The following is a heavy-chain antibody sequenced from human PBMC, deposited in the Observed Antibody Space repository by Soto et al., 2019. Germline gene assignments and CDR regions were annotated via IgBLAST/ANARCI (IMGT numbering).Heavy chain of an antibody. J-gene: IGHJ5*02. CDR2: IYYSGST. D-gene: IGHD6-19*01. Sequence: LSLTCTVSGGSVSSGSYYWSWIRQPPGKGLEWIGYIYYSGSTNYNPSLKSRVTISVDTSKNQFSLKLSSVTAADTAVYYCARDFRLVRSDWFDPWGQGTLVTVSS. CDR1: GGSVSSGSYY. V-gene: IGHV4-61*01. CDR3: ARDFRLVRSDWFDP.